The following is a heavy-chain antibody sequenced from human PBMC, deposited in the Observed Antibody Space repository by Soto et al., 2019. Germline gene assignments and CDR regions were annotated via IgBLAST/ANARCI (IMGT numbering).Heavy chain of an antibody. CDR3: AKESITGTYYYYYGMDV. Sequence: QVPLVESGGGVVQPGRSLRLSCAASGFTFSSYGMHWVRQAPGKGLEWVAVISYDGSNKYYADSVKGRFTISRDNSKNTLYLQMNSLRAEDTAVYYCAKESITGTYYYYYGMDVWGQGTTVTVSS. V-gene: IGHV3-30*18. D-gene: IGHD1-20*01. CDR2: ISYDGSNK. CDR1: GFTFSSYG. J-gene: IGHJ6*02.